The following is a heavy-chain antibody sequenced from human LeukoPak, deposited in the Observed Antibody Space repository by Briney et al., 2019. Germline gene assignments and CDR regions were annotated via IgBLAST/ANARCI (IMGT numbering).Heavy chain of an antibody. J-gene: IGHJ4*02. D-gene: IGHD3-22*01. CDR2: INSDGSST. CDR3: ARGRGAVITMIVVVTTEFDY. V-gene: IGHV3-74*01. CDR1: GFTFSSYW. Sequence: GGSLRISCAASGFTFSSYWMHWVRQAPGKGLVWVSRINSDGSSTSYADSVKGRLTISRDNAKNTLYLQMNSLRAEDTAVYYCARGRGAVITMIVVVTTEFDYWGQGTLVTVSS.